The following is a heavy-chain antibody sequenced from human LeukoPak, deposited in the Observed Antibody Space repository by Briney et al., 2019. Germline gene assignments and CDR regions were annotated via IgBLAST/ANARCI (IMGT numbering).Heavy chain of an antibody. CDR1: GFTFSSYW. J-gene: IGHJ6*02. Sequence: PGGSLRLSCAASGFTFSSYWMSWVRQAPGKGLEWVANIKQDGSERYYVDSVKGRFTISRDNAKNSLYLQMNSLRAEDTAVYYCARGGQYDFWSGYYPFDYYYYGMDVWGQGTTVTVSS. V-gene: IGHV3-7*03. CDR2: IKQDGSER. CDR3: ARGGQYDFWSGYYPFDYYYYGMDV. D-gene: IGHD3-3*01.